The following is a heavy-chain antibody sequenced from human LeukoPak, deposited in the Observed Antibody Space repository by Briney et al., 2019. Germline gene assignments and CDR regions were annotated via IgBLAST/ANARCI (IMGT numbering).Heavy chain of an antibody. CDR2: FFDVGGT. V-gene: IGHV4-59*08. D-gene: IGHD3-22*01. CDR3: ARHYYDSSGYYLDAFDI. Sequence: SETLSLTCTVSGGSTSSSYGGGSRKPPGRGRGGLGIFFDVGGTNYNPSIKSRVTISVDTSKNQFSLKLSSVTAADTAVYYCARHYYDSSGYYLDAFDIWGQGTMVTVSS. J-gene: IGHJ3*02. CDR1: GGSTSSSY.